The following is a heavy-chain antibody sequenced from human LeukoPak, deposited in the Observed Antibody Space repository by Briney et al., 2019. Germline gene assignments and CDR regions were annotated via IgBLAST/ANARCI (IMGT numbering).Heavy chain of an antibody. CDR2: SSPTGDIT. J-gene: IGHJ4*02. CDR3: ARVPDFIARPCDS. V-gene: IGHV4-34*01. D-gene: IGHD2-21*01. CDR1: GGAFRGEY. Sequence: SEALSLPCAVYGGAFRGEYLALVCQTPGGGLEWIGESSPTGDITGYNPSLKGRATISVDSSKNQFSLKLTSVTAADTGVYYCARVPDFIARPCDSWGPGTLVTVSS.